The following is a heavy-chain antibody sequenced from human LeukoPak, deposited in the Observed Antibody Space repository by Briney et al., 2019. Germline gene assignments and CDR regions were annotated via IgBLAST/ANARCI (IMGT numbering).Heavy chain of an antibody. J-gene: IGHJ4*02. D-gene: IGHD6-6*01. CDR2: IYPGDSDT. Sequence: RGVSLKISCKGSGYTFTNYWIGWVRQMPGKGLEWMGIIYPGDSDTRYSPSFQGQVTISADKSISTAYLQWSSLKASDTAMYYCARLMQDSSSSSGDYFDYWGQGTLVTVSS. CDR1: GYTFTNYW. CDR3: ARLMQDSSSSSGDYFDY. V-gene: IGHV5-51*01.